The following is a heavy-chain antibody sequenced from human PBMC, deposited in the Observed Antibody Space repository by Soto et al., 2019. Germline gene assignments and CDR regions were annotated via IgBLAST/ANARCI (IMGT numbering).Heavy chain of an antibody. J-gene: IGHJ4*02. CDR3: SEGEGSSWLGYFDY. V-gene: IGHV3-30*18. D-gene: IGHD6-13*01. CDR2: ISYDGSNK. CDR1: GFTFSSYG. Sequence: QVQLVESGGGVVQPGRSLRLSCAASGFTFSSYGMHWVRQAPGKGLEWVAVISYDGSNKYYADSVKGRFTISSDNSKNTLYLQMNSLRAEDTAVYYCSEGEGSSWLGYFDYWGQGTLVTVSS.